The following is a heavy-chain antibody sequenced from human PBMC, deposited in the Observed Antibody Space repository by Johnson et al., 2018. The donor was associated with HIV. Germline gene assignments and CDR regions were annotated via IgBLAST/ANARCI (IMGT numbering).Heavy chain of an antibody. CDR2: IGTAGDT. CDR3: ARAGRWSGDTFDI. D-gene: IGHD3-10*01. J-gene: IGHJ3*02. Sequence: VESGGGLVQPGGSLRLSCAASGFSVSTYDMHWVRQATGKGLDWVSVIGTAGDTYYLGSVKGRFTISRENAKNSLYLQMNSLRAGDTAVYYCARAGRWSGDTFDIWGQGTKVSVSS. V-gene: IGHV3-13*01. CDR1: GFSVSTYD.